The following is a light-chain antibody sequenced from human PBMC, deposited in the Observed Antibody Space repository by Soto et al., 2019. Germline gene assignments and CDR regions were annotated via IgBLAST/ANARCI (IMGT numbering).Light chain of an antibody. CDR2: DAS. Sequence: EIVLTQSPATLSLSPGERATLSCRASQSVSSYLAWYQQKPGQAPRLLISDASNRATGIPARFSGSGSGTDFTLTISSLEPEDLAVYYCQQRSDWPPAFGQGTKVEVK. CDR1: QSVSSY. CDR3: QQRSDWPPA. J-gene: IGKJ1*01. V-gene: IGKV3-11*01.